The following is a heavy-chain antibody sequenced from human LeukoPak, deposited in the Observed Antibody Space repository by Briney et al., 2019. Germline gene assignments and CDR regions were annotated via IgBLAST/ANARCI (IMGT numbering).Heavy chain of an antibody. Sequence: SETLSLTCTVSDGSISSGDYYWSWIRQPPGKGLEWIGYIYYSGSTYYNPSLKSRVTISVDTSKNQFSPKLSSVTAADTAVYYCARVTTVTTVVTYWGQGTLVTVSS. CDR2: IYYSGST. CDR3: ARVTTVTTVVTY. D-gene: IGHD4-17*01. CDR1: DGSISSGDYY. V-gene: IGHV4-30-4*01. J-gene: IGHJ4*02.